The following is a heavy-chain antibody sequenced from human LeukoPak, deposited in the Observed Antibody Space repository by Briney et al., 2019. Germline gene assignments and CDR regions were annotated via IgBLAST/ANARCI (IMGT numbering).Heavy chain of an antibody. CDR3: ARDGLWFGDIRYGMDV. V-gene: IGHV4-4*07. Sequence: SETLSLTCTVSGGSISSYYWSWIRQPAGKGLEWIGRIYTSGSTNYNPSLKSRVTMSVDTSKNQFSLKLSSVTAADTAVYYCARDGLWFGDIRYGMDVWGQGTTVTVSS. D-gene: IGHD3-10*01. CDR1: GGSISSYY. J-gene: IGHJ6*02. CDR2: IYTSGST.